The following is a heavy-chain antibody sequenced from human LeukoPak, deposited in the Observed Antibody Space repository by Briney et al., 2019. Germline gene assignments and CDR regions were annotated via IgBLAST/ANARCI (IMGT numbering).Heavy chain of an antibody. CDR1: GGSISSYY. CDR3: ARSRGYSGYDLDY. CDR2: IYYSGST. Sequence: SETLSLTCTVSGGSISSYYWSWIRQPPGKGLEWIGYIYYSGSTNYNPSLKSRVTISVDTSKNQFSLKLSSVTAADTAVYYCARSRGYSGYDLDYWGQGTPVTVSS. V-gene: IGHV4-59*01. D-gene: IGHD5-12*01. J-gene: IGHJ4*02.